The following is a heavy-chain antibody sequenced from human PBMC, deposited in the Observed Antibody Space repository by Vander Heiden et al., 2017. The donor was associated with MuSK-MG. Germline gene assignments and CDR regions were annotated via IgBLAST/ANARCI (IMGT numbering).Heavy chain of an antibody. J-gene: IGHJ4*02. Sequence: EVHLVESGGGLVQPGGSLRLSCAASGDKFGSYWRSWVRQAAGKGLEWVANINQDGGAKYYVDSVKGRFAISRDNARESLYLQMNSLRVEDTAVYYCARIYSSSWFDRDYWGQGTLVTVSS. V-gene: IGHV3-7*01. D-gene: IGHD6-13*01. CDR2: INQDGGAK. CDR1: GDKFGSYW. CDR3: ARIYSSSWFDRDY.